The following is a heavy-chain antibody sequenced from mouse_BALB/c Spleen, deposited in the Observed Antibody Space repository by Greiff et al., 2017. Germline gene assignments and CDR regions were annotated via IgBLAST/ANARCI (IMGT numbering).Heavy chain of an antibody. CDR2: ILPGSGST. D-gene: IGHD1-1*01. Sequence: QVQLQQSGAELLKPGASVKISCKATGYTFSSYWIEWVKQRPGHGLEWIGEILPGSGSTNYNEKFKGKATFTADTSSNTAYMQLSSLTSEDSAVYYCARSGYYGSSRAWFAYWGQGTLVTVSA. V-gene: IGHV1-9*01. CDR3: ARSGYYGSSRAWFAY. CDR1: GYTFSSYW. J-gene: IGHJ3*01.